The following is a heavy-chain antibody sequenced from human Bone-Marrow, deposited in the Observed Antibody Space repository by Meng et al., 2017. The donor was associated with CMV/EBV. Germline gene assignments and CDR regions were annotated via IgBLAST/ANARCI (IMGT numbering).Heavy chain of an antibody. J-gene: IGHJ4*02. CDR1: GFTFSSYW. D-gene: IGHD3-10*01. Sequence: GESLKISCAASGFTFSSYWMSWVRQAPGKGLEWVANIKQDGSEKYYVDSVKGRFTISRDNSHNTLYLQVNSLRADDTAVYYCARTKVTDQEDYFDYWGQGTQVTVSS. CDR3: ARTKVTDQEDYFDY. V-gene: IGHV3-7*03. CDR2: IKQDGSEK.